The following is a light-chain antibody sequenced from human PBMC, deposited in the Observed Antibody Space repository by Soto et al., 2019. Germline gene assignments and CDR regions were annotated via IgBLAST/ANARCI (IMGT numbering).Light chain of an antibody. Sequence: QSALTQPASVSGSPGQSITISCTGTSSDVGGYNYVSWYQRHPGKAPKLMIFDVSNRPSGVSNRFSGSKSANTASLTISGLQAEDEAYYFCSSYTSSTTPYVFGTGTKLTVL. CDR1: SSDVGGYNY. V-gene: IGLV2-14*03. CDR2: DVS. J-gene: IGLJ1*01. CDR3: SSYTSSTTPYV.